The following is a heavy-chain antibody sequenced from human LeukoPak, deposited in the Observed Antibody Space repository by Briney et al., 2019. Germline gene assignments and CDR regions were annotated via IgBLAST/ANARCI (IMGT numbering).Heavy chain of an antibody. J-gene: IGHJ4*02. CDR3: ARVGSYSNYGFGDY. V-gene: IGHV3-53*04. Sequence: GGSLRLSCAASGFTVSTNYMSWVRQAPGKGLDWVSVIYNGDYTYYADSVKGRFTISKHNSQNTVFLQMNSLRAEDTAVYYCARVGSYSNYGFGDYWGQGTLVTVSS. D-gene: IGHD4-11*01. CDR2: IYNGDYT. CDR1: GFTVSTNY.